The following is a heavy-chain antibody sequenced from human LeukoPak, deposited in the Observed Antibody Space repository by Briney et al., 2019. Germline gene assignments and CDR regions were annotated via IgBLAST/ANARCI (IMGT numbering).Heavy chain of an antibody. Sequence: ASVNVSCKASGYTFIIYGISWVRQAPGQGLEWMGWISVYNGNTNYAQKFQGRVTMTTDTSMNTAYMELRSLRSDDTAVYYCARLSSSSWYFDYWGQGTLVTVSS. J-gene: IGHJ4*02. D-gene: IGHD6-13*01. CDR1: GYTFIIYG. CDR2: ISVYNGNT. V-gene: IGHV1-18*01. CDR3: ARLSSSSWYFDY.